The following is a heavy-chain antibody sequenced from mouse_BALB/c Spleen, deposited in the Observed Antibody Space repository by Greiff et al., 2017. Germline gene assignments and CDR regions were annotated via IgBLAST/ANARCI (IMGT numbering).Heavy chain of an antibody. V-gene: IGHV3-6*02. J-gene: IGHJ3*01. CDR1: GYSITSGYY. CDR2: ISYDGSN. Sequence: EVQLVESGPGLVKPSQSLSLTCSVTGYSITSGYYWNWIRQFPGNKLEWMGYISYDGSNNYNPSLKNRISITRDTSKNQFFLKLNSVTTEDTATYYCAGCYSEAYWGQGTLVTVSA. D-gene: IGHD2-12*01. CDR3: AGCYSEAY.